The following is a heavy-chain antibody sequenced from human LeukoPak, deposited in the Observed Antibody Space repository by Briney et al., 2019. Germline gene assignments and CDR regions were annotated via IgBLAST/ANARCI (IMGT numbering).Heavy chain of an antibody. Sequence: GASVKVSRKASGYTFTSYGISWVRQAPGQGLEWMGWISAYNGNTNYAQKLQGRVTMTTDTSTSTAYMELRSLRSDDTAVYYCARGKLTHLYYDFWGSWFDPWGQGTLVTVSS. CDR2: ISAYNGNT. J-gene: IGHJ5*02. CDR3: ARGKLTHLYYDFWGSWFDP. D-gene: IGHD3-3*01. CDR1: GYTFTSYG. V-gene: IGHV1-18*01.